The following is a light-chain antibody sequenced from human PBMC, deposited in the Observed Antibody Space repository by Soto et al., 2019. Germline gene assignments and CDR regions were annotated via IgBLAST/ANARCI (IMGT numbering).Light chain of an antibody. V-gene: IGKV3-20*01. J-gene: IGKJ4*01. CDR1: QSVNRGY. Sequence: EIVLTQSPGTLSLSPGERATLSCRASQSVNRGYLAWYQQKPGQAPRLLIYGASSRATGTTDRFSGSGSGTDFTLTISRLEPEDFAVYYCQQFGGSPPITFGGGTKVEMK. CDR3: QQFGGSPPIT. CDR2: GAS.